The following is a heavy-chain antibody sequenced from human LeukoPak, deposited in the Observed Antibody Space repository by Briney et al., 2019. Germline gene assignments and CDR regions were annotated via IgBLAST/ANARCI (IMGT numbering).Heavy chain of an antibody. CDR3: ASVRGYSSGWYASGFDP. Sequence: SETLSLTCTVSGGSISSYYWSWIRQPPGKGLEWIGYIYYSGSTNYNPSLKSRVTISVDTSKNQFSLKLRSVTAADTAVYYCASVRGYSSGWYASGFDPWGQGTLVTVSS. V-gene: IGHV4-59*12. J-gene: IGHJ5*02. CDR1: GGSISSYY. D-gene: IGHD6-19*01. CDR2: IYYSGST.